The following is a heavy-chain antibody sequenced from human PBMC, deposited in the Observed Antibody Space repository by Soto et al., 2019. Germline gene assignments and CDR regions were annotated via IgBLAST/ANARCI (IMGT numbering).Heavy chain of an antibody. V-gene: IGHV4-31*03. CDR3: ARLVVVAPVANV. CDR2: IYYSGST. J-gene: IGHJ4*02. D-gene: IGHD2-21*01. CDR1: GGSISSGGSY. Sequence: PSETLSLTCTVSGGSISSGGSYCSWIRQHPGKGLAWSGYIYYSGSTYYNPSLKSRVTISVDTSKNQFSLKLSSVTAADTAVYDCARLVVVAPVANVWGQGAMVTVSS.